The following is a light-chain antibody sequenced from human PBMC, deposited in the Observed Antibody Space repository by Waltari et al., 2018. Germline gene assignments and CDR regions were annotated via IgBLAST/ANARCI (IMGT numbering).Light chain of an antibody. V-gene: IGLV1-47*01. J-gene: IGLJ3*02. CDR3: AAWDDSLRGFIM. CDR2: RND. Sequence: QSVLTQPPSASGTPGQRVTISCSGSTTNIASNSVHLYQQLPGATPKRLSYRNDQRPTGVPDRFSGSKTGTSASLAISGLRSEDEADYYCAAWDDSLRGFIMFGGGTKLTVL. CDR1: TTNIASNS.